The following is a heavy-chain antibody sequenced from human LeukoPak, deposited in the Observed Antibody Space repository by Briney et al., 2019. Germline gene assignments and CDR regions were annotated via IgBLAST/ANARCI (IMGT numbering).Heavy chain of an antibody. Sequence: PGGSLRLSCAASGFTFSSYNMNWVRQAPGKGLEWVSSISISSSYLYDADSVKGRFTISRDNAKNSLYLQMNSLRAEDTAVYYCARETAARGNFDYWGQGTLVTVS. CDR2: ISISSSYL. J-gene: IGHJ4*02. CDR3: ARETAARGNFDY. D-gene: IGHD6-6*01. V-gene: IGHV3-21*01. CDR1: GFTFSSYN.